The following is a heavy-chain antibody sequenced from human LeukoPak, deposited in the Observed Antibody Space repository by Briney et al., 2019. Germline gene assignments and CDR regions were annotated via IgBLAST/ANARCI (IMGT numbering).Heavy chain of an antibody. V-gene: IGHV3-30*18. CDR3: AKEPYYYDSSGYYYD. CDR1: GFSFSSDG. J-gene: IGHJ4*02. CDR2: ISYDGSNK. Sequence: GGSLRLSCAASGFSFSSDGMHWVRQAPGKGLEWVAVISYDGSNKYYADSVKGRFTISRDNSKNTLYLQMNSLRAEDTAVYYCAKEPYYYDSSGYYYDWGQGTLVTVSS. D-gene: IGHD3-22*01.